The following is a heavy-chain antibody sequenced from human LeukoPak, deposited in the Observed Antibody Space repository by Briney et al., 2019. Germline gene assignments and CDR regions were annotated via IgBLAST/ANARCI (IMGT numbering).Heavy chain of an antibody. CDR2: INTVATYI. CDR1: GFTFTSFS. J-gene: IGHJ4*02. Sequence: GGSLRLSCAASGFTFTSFSFNWVRQAPGKGLEWVSSINTVATYIYYADSVRGRFTISRDNAKNPVYLQMDSLRAEDTGVYYCARLRRNGDSGGFYYYYDYWGQGTLVTVSS. V-gene: IGHV3-21*01. D-gene: IGHD3-22*01. CDR3: ARLRRNGDSGGFYYYYDY.